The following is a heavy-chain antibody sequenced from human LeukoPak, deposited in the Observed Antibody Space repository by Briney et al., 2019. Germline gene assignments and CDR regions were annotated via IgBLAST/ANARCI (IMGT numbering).Heavy chain of an antibody. J-gene: IGHJ4*02. CDR3: AKDPRWLVPGHDY. Sequence: PGGSLRLSCAASGFAFSSYAMSWVRQAPGKGLEWVSAISGSGGSTYYADSVKGRFTISRDNSKNTLYLQMNSLRAEDTAAYYCAKDPRWLVPGHDYWGQGTLVTVSS. D-gene: IGHD6-19*01. CDR2: ISGSGGST. CDR1: GFAFSSYA. V-gene: IGHV3-23*01.